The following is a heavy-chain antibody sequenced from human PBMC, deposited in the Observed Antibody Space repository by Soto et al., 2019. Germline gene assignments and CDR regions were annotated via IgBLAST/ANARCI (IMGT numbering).Heavy chain of an antibody. CDR1: GYTFTSYG. D-gene: IGHD1-1*01. Sequence: QVHLEQSGAEVKKPGASVKVSCKASGYTFTSYGITWVRQAPGQGLEWMGWISAHNGNTDYAQKLQGRVIVTRDTSTSTAYMELRCLRSDDTAVYYCARGRYGDYWGQGALVTVSS. J-gene: IGHJ4*02. CDR2: ISAHNGNT. CDR3: ARGRYGDY. V-gene: IGHV1-18*01.